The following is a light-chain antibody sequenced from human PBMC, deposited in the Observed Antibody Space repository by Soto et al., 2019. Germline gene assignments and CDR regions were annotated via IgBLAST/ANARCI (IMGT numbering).Light chain of an antibody. CDR3: QQYGDSPT. Sequence: EIEMTQSPATLSLAPGERVTLSCRASESVSTNLAWYQQKAGQAPRLLIYGASTRATGIPARFSGSGSGTEFTLTISSLQSEDFAFYYCQQYGDSPTFGQGTKVDIK. CDR2: GAS. CDR1: ESVSTN. J-gene: IGKJ1*01. V-gene: IGKV3-15*01.